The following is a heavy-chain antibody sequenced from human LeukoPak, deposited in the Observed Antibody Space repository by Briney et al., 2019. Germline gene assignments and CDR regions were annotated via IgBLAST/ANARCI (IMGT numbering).Heavy chain of an antibody. CDR2: IYYSGST. CDR1: GGSISSYY. V-gene: IGHV4-59*12. J-gene: IGHJ6*03. Sequence: SETLSLTCTVSGGSISSYYWSWIREPPGKGLEWLGYIYYSGSTNYNPSLKSRVTISVDTSKNQFSLKLSSVTAADTAIYYCARDFSSSSTVYYYYYMDVWGKGTTVTVSS. CDR3: ARDFSSSSTVYYYYYMDV. D-gene: IGHD6-6*01.